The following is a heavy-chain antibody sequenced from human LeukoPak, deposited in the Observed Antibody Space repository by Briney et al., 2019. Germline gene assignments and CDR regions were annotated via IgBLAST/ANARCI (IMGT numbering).Heavy chain of an antibody. CDR2: IRYDGSNK. Sequence: GGSLRLSCAASGFTFSSYGMHWVRQAPGKGLEWVAFIRYDGSNKYYADSVKGRFTISRDNSKNTLYLQINSLRAEDTAVYYCAKSLRRFLEWSSLDYWGQGTLVTVSS. J-gene: IGHJ4*02. CDR1: GFTFSSYG. D-gene: IGHD3-3*01. CDR3: AKSLRRFLEWSSLDY. V-gene: IGHV3-30*02.